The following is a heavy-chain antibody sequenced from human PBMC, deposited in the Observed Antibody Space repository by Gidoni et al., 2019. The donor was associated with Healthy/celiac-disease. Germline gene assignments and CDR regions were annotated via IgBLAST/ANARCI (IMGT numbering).Heavy chain of an antibody. CDR1: GGSISSSSYY. CDR2: IYSSVST. Sequence: QLQLQESGPGLVKPSETLSLTCTVSGGSISSSSYYWGWIRQPPGKGLEWIGSIYSSVSTYYNPSLKSRVTISVDTSKNQFSLKLSSVTAADTAVYDCARLGSAVGSSGWSPPSLLPMTYWYFDLWGRGTLVTVSS. J-gene: IGHJ2*01. D-gene: IGHD6-19*01. V-gene: IGHV4-39*01. CDR3: ARLGSAVGSSGWSPPSLLPMTYWYFDL.